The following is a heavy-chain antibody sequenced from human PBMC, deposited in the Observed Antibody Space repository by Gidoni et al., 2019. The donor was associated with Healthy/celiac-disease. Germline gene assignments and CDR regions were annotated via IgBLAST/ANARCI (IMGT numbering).Heavy chain of an antibody. CDR2: IFSNDEK. V-gene: IGHV2-26*01. J-gene: IGHJ5*02. CDR1: GFSLSNARMG. CDR3: ARILYGYSYGYGWFDP. D-gene: IGHD5-18*01. Sequence: QVTLKEPGPVLVKPTETLTLTCTVSGFSLSNARMGVSWIRQPPGKPLAWLAHIFSNDEKSYSTSLKSRLTISKDTSKSQVVLTMTNMDPVDTATYYCARILYGYSYGYGWFDPWGQGTLVTVSS.